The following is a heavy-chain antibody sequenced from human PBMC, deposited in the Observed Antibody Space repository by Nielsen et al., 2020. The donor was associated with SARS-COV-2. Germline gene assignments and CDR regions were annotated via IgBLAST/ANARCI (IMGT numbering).Heavy chain of an antibody. D-gene: IGHD1-1*01. Sequence: ASVKVSCKASGYTFTSYGISWVRQAPGQGLEWMGWISAYNGNTNYAQKLQGRVTMTTDTSTSTAYMELRSLRSDDTAVYYCARDSSNPYNWYDVDYWGQGTLVTVSS. CDR1: GYTFTSYG. CDR2: ISAYNGNT. CDR3: ARDSSNPYNWYDVDY. J-gene: IGHJ4*02. V-gene: IGHV1-18*01.